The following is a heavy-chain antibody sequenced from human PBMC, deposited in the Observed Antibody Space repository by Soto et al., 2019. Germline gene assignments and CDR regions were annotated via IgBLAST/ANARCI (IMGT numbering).Heavy chain of an antibody. CDR3: AREEYYYDSSGYYRNYYYYGMDV. Sequence: PSETLSLTCTVSGGSISSGGYYWSWIRQHPGKGLEWIGYIYYSGSTYYNPSLKSRVTISVGTSKNQFSLKLSSVTAADTAVYYCAREEYYYDSSGYYRNYYYYGMDVWGQGTTVTVSS. CDR1: GGSISSGGYY. D-gene: IGHD3-22*01. V-gene: IGHV4-31*03. J-gene: IGHJ6*02. CDR2: IYYSGST.